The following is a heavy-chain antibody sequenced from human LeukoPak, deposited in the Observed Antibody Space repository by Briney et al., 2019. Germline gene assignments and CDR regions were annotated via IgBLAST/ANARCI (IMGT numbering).Heavy chain of an antibody. Sequence: GSVKVSCKASVYTFTGHYLNWLRQAPGRGLEWMGRINPNSGDTKYADKFLGRVIMTRDTSTSTAYLELNGLRSDDTASYYCARDMWELPSDYYYDFWGQGTLVTVSS. CDR1: VYTFTGHY. D-gene: IGHD1-26*01. CDR2: INPNSGDT. V-gene: IGHV1-2*06. CDR3: ARDMWELPSDYYYDF. J-gene: IGHJ4*02.